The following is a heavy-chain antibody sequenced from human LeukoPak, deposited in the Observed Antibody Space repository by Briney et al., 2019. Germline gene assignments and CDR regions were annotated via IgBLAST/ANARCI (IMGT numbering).Heavy chain of an antibody. J-gene: IGHJ5*02. CDR2: IWYDGSNK. CDR3: TRDGSCWYVENWFDP. Sequence: GGSLRLSCAASRFTFSSYGMHWVRQAPGKGLEWVAAIWYDGSNKYYADSVKGRFTISRDNSKNTLYLQMNSLRAEDTAVYYFTRDGSCWYVENWFDPWGQGTLVTVSS. V-gene: IGHV3-33*01. CDR1: RFTFSSYG. D-gene: IGHD6-13*01.